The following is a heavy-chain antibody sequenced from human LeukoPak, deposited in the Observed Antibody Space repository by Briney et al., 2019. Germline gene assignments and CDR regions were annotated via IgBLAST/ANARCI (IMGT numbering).Heavy chain of an antibody. Sequence: RGSLRLSCAASGFTFSSYGMHWVRQAPGKGLEWVAVISYDGSNKYYADSVKGRFTISRDNSKNTLYLQMNSLRAEDTAVYYCAKDSSTLFPGPDYWGQGTLVTVSS. CDR3: AKDSSTLFPGPDY. CDR2: ISYDGSNK. D-gene: IGHD3-10*01. J-gene: IGHJ4*02. V-gene: IGHV3-30*18. CDR1: GFTFSSYG.